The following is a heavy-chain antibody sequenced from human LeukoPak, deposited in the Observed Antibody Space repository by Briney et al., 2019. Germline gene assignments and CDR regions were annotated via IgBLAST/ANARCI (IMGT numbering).Heavy chain of an antibody. CDR1: GYSFTNYW. D-gene: IGHD6-19*01. CDR3: ARLLGAVAGTFDY. V-gene: IGHV5-51*01. CDR2: IFPDDSAT. Sequence: GKSLKISCKGSGYSFTNYWIGWVRQMPGKGLEWMGIIFPDDSATRYSPSFQGQVTIAVDKSISTAYLQWSSLKASDTATFYCARLLGAVAGTFDYWGQGTLVTVSS. J-gene: IGHJ4*02.